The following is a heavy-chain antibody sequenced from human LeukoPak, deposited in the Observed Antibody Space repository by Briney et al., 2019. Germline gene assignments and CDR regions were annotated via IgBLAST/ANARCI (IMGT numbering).Heavy chain of an antibody. Sequence: GASLKISCKGSGYRFTTYWIGWVRQMPGKGLEWMGIIYPGDSDTRYSPPFQGQVIISADKSITTAYLQWSSLKASDAAMYYCARHPHPNWYFDLWGRGTLVTVSS. CDR1: GYRFTTYW. V-gene: IGHV5-51*01. J-gene: IGHJ2*01. CDR2: IYPGDSDT. CDR3: ARHPHPNWYFDL.